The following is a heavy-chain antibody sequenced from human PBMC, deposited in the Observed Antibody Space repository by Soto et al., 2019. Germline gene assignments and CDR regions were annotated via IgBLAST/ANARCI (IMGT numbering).Heavy chain of an antibody. CDR3: ARDRAAVAGTFDY. D-gene: IGHD6-19*01. V-gene: IGHV4-38-2*02. J-gene: IGHJ4*02. Sequence: PSETLSLTCAFSGFFITNGYYWGWIRQPPGKGLEWIGSIYHTGRTYYNPSLKSRVTISVDTSKNHFSPRLNSVTAADTATYYCARDRAAVAGTFDYWGQGIPVTGSS. CDR1: GFFITNGYY. CDR2: IYHTGRT.